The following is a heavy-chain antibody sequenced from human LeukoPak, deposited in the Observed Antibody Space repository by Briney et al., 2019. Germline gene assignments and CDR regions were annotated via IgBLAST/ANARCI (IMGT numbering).Heavy chain of an antibody. CDR3: ARDLIDGSSYYGPFDY. Sequence: PGGSLRLSCAASGFTFSSYAMSWVRQAPGKGLEWVSAISGSGGSTYYADSVKGRFTISRDNSKNTLYLQMNSLSPEDTAVYYCARDLIDGSSYYGPFDYWGQGTLVTVSS. D-gene: IGHD2-15*01. CDR2: ISGSGGST. V-gene: IGHV3-23*01. CDR1: GFTFSSYA. J-gene: IGHJ4*02.